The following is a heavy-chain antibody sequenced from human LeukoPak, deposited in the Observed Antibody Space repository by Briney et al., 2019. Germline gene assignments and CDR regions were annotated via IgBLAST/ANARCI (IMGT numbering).Heavy chain of an antibody. V-gene: IGHV1-69*04. CDR2: IIPILGIA. CDR1: GGTFSSYA. D-gene: IGHD6-13*01. J-gene: IGHJ4*02. CDR3: ARVRIAAAGTISSYFDY. Sequence: SVKVSCKASGGTFSSYAISWVRQAPGQGLERMGRIIPILGIANYAQKFQGGVTITADKSTSTAYMELSSLRSEDTAVYYCARVRIAAAGTISSYFDYWGQGTLVTVSS.